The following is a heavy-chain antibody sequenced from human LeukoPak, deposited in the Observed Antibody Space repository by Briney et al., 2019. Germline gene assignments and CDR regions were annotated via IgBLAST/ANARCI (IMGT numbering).Heavy chain of an antibody. CDR3: ARVAVAGTMGDAFDI. V-gene: IGHV3-11*06. CDR2: ISSSSSYI. CDR1: GFTFSDYY. Sequence: GGSLRLSCAASGFTFSDYYMSWIRQAPGKGLEWVSSISSSSSYIYYADSVKGRFTISRDNAKNSLYLQMNSLRAEDTAVYYCARVAVAGTMGDAFDIWGQGTMVTVSS. D-gene: IGHD6-19*01. J-gene: IGHJ3*02.